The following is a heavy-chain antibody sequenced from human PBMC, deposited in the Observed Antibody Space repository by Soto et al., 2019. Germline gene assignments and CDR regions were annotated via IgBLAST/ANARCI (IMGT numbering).Heavy chain of an antibody. Sequence: GGSLRLSCAASGFTFSSYGMHWVRQAPGKGLEWVAVISYDGSNKYYADSVKGRFTISRDNSKNTLYLQMNSLRAEDTAVYYCAKGITIFGVVPHFDYWGQGTLVTVSS. CDR3: AKGITIFGVVPHFDY. CDR1: GFTFSSYG. J-gene: IGHJ4*02. CDR2: ISYDGSNK. V-gene: IGHV3-30*18. D-gene: IGHD3-3*01.